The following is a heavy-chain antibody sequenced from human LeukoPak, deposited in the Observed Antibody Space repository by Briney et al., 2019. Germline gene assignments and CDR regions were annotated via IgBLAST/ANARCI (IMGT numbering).Heavy chain of an antibody. CDR2: IYSSGTT. CDR1: ELNVSRNY. V-gene: IGHV3-66*01. CDR3: ARGVMAYWYFDL. Sequence: GGSLRLACAASELNVSRNYMNWVRQAPGKGLEWVSVIYSSGTTFYADSVKGRFTVSRDNSQNTVYLQMNTLRAEDTAVYFCARGVMAYWYFDLWGRGTLVTGFS. D-gene: IGHD3-16*01. J-gene: IGHJ2*01.